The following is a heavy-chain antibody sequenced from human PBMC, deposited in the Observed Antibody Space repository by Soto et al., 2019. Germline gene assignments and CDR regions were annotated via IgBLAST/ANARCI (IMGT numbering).Heavy chain of an antibody. Sequence: QVQLVQSGAEVKKPGSSVKVSCKVSGGTFSSHSINWVRQAPGQGPEWMGGTMPIFGTENYARKFQGRVTSTANESTSTAYMELSSLTSEDTALYYCSTSVYCSTTRCYYYYGLDVWGQGTTVIVSS. V-gene: IGHV1-69*01. J-gene: IGHJ6*02. CDR2: TMPIFGTE. CDR1: GGTFSSHS. D-gene: IGHD2-2*01. CDR3: STSVYCSTTRCYYYYGLDV.